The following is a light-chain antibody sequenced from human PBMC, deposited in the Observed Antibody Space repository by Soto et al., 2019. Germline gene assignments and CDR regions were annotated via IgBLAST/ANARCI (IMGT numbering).Light chain of an antibody. CDR2: DVS. CDR1: QEITNF. CDR3: QQYSSLPLT. J-gene: IGKJ4*01. V-gene: IGKV1-33*01. Sequence: DVQMTQSPSFLSASVGDRVTITCQASQEITNFLNWYQLKPGKAPNLLIYDVSNLEAGVPSRFRGSRFGTYFTFTINSLQPEDVATYYCQQYSSLPLTFGGGTQVEMK.